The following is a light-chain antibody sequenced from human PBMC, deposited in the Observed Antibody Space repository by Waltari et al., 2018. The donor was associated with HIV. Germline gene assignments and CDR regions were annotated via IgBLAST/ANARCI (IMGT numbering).Light chain of an antibody. CDR3: QGIDSSGRKV. J-gene: IGLJ2*01. CDR2: KDN. CDR1: ILARKY. V-gene: IGLV3-25*03. Sequence: SHELTQPPSVSVSPGQTATISCSGDILARKYAYWFQQKPGQAPVLLIYKDNERPTAITERVSGSSSGARVTLTITGVRAEDESDYYCQGIDSSGRKVFGGGTRLTVL.